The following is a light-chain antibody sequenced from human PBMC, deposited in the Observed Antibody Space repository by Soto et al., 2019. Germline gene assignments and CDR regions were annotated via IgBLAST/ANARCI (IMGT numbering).Light chain of an antibody. V-gene: IGLV1-51*01. CDR1: SSNIGNNY. CDR2: DNN. J-gene: IGLJ1*01. Sequence: QSVLTQPPSVSAAPGQKVTISCSGSSSNIGNNYVSWYQQLPGTAPKLLIYDNNKRPSGIPDRFSGSKSGTSATLGITGFQAGDEADYYCGTWDSSLSAHYVFGTGTKLTVL. CDR3: GTWDSSLSAHYV.